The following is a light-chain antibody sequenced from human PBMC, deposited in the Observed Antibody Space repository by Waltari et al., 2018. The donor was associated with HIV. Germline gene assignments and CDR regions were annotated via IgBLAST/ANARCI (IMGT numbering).Light chain of an antibody. CDR1: QNITNF. V-gene: IGKV1-39*01. J-gene: IGKJ4*01. CDR2: TAS. Sequence: DTQMTQSPSSLSASVGDRVTISCRASQNITNFLNWFQQKPGKAPKLLIYTASSLHNGVPSRFSGSGSGTDFTLAISCLQPEDFATYFCQQSDSSPLTFGGGTKVEV. CDR3: QQSDSSPLT.